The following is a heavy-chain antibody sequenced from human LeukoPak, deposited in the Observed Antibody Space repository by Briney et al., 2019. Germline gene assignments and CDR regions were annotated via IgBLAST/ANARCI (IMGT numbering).Heavy chain of an antibody. V-gene: IGHV3-21*01. CDR1: GFTFSSYN. D-gene: IGHD4-17*01. CDR3: AVYGDPPGD. CDR2: ISTSSSYM. Sequence: GGSLRLSCAASGFTFSSYNMNWVRQAPGKGLEWVSSISTSSSYMYYADSVKGRFTISRGNAKSSLYLQMHSLRAEDTAVYYCAVYGDPPGDWGQGTLVTVSS. J-gene: IGHJ4*02.